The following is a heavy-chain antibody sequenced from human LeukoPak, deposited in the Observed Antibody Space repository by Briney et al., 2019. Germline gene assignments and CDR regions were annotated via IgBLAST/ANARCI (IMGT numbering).Heavy chain of an antibody. V-gene: IGHV3-11*04. CDR2: ISSSGSTI. Sequence: GGSLRLSCAASGFTFSDYYMSWIRQAPGKGLEWVSYISSSGSTIYYADSVKGRFTISRDNAKNSLYLQMNSLRAEDTAVYYCAKDLSHPSAAGRPGIMSYWGQGTLVTVSS. CDR1: GFTFSDYY. J-gene: IGHJ4*02. D-gene: IGHD6-13*01. CDR3: AKDLSHPSAAGRPGIMSY.